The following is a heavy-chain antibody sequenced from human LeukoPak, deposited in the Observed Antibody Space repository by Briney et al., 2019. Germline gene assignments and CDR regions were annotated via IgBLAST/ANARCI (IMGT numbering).Heavy chain of an antibody. CDR1: GGTFSSYA. CDR3: ARSYYDILTGYHDYHFDY. D-gene: IGHD3-9*01. J-gene: IGHJ4*02. CDR2: IIPIFGTA. V-gene: IGHV1-69*06. Sequence: SVKVSCKASGGTFSSYAISWVRQAPGQGLEWMGGIIPIFGTANYAQKFQGRVTITADKSTSTAYMELSSLRSEDTAVYYCARSYYDILTGYHDYHFDYWGQGTLVTVSS.